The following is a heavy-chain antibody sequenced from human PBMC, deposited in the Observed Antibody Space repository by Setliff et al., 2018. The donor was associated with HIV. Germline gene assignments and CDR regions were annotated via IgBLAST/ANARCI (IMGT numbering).Heavy chain of an antibody. CDR2: INHSGSR. Sequence: SETMSLTCAVYGRSFNDNSWNWIRQPPGKGLEWIGEINHSGSRYYNPSLKSRVTITIDTSKRQFSLNLTSVTAADTAIYYCARKGWNAYEAFDYWGQGTLVTVSS. V-gene: IGHV4-34*01. CDR3: ARKGWNAYEAFDY. J-gene: IGHJ4*02. D-gene: IGHD5-12*01. CDR1: GRSFNDNS.